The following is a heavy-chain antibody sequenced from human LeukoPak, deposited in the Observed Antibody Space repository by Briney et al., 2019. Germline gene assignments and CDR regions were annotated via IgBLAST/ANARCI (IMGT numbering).Heavy chain of an antibody. J-gene: IGHJ2*01. Sequence: ASVKVSCKASGYTFTSHGISWVRQAPGQGLEWMGWISAYNGNTNYAQKLQGRVTMTTDTSTSTAYMELRSLRSDDTAVYYCARAPEGRFLEWLPADYWYFDLWGRGTLVTVSS. CDR2: ISAYNGNT. V-gene: IGHV1-18*01. CDR1: GYTFTSHG. CDR3: ARAPEGRFLEWLPADYWYFDL. D-gene: IGHD3-3*01.